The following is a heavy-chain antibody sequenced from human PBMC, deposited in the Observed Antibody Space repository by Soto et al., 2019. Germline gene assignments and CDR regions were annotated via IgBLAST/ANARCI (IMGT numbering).Heavy chain of an antibody. Sequence: EVQLLESGGGLVQPGGSLRLSCAASGFTFTAYAMSWVRQAPGKGLEWISIISGRGDDTNYADSVKGRFTISRDNSKNTVYLQMNSLRAEDTAIYYCAKGSCSGGSCFRFENWGQGTLVTVSS. J-gene: IGHJ4*02. CDR3: AKGSCSGGSCFRFEN. D-gene: IGHD2-15*01. V-gene: IGHV3-23*01. CDR2: ISGRGDDT. CDR1: GFTFTAYA.